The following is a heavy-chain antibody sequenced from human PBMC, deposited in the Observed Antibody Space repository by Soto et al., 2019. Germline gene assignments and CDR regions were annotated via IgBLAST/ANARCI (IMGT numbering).Heavy chain of an antibody. CDR2: ISYDGSNK. Sequence: QVQLVESGGGVVQPGRSLRLSCAASGFTFSSYGMHWVRQAPGKGLEWVAVISYDGSNKYYADSVKGRFTISRDNSKNTLYLQMNTLRTEDTVVYFCAKPSGSGSWYTLGYWGQGTLVTVSS. CDR3: AKPSGSGSWYTLGY. D-gene: IGHD6-13*01. CDR1: GFTFSSYG. V-gene: IGHV3-30*18. J-gene: IGHJ4*02.